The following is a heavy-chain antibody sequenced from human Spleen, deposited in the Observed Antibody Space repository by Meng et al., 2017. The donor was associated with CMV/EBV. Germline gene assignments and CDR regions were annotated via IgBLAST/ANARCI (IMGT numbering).Heavy chain of an antibody. D-gene: IGHD6-6*01. CDR1: GFTFDDYT. CDR2: ISWDGGST. V-gene: IGHV3-43*01. Sequence: ESLKISCAASGFTFDDYTMHWVRQAPGKGLEWISLISWDGGSTKYVDSVKGRFTISRDNSKSSLFLQMNSLRTEDTALYYCAKGKYSSSEFDYWGQGTLVTVSS. CDR3: AKGKYSSSEFDY. J-gene: IGHJ4*02.